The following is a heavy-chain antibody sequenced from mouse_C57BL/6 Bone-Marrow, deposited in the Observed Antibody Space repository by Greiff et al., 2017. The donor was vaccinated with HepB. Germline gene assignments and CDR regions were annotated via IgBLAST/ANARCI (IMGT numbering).Heavy chain of an antibody. CDR1: GYTFTSYW. D-gene: IGHD2-1*01. J-gene: IGHJ3*01. CDR3: ARGDGNHGTY. CDR2: IDPSDSYT. Sequence: QVQLQHPGAELVMPGASVKLSCKASGYTFTSYWMHWVKQRPGQGLEWIGEIDPSDSYTNYNQKFKGKSTLTVDKSSSTDYMQLSSLTSEDSAVYYCARGDGNHGTYWGQGTLVTVSA. V-gene: IGHV1-69*01.